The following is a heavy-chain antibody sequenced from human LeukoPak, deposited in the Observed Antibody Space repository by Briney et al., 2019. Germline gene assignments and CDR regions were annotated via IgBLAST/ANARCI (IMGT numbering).Heavy chain of an antibody. Sequence: PGGPLRLSCAASGFTFSDYYTSWLRQAPGKGLEWVSYISSSGSTIYYADSVKGRFTISRDNAKNSLYLQMDSLRAEDTAVYYCARDPTAAPGGMDVWGQGTTVTVAS. CDR1: GFTFSDYY. D-gene: IGHD6-13*01. CDR2: ISSSGSTI. J-gene: IGHJ6*02. V-gene: IGHV3-11*01. CDR3: ARDPTAAPGGMDV.